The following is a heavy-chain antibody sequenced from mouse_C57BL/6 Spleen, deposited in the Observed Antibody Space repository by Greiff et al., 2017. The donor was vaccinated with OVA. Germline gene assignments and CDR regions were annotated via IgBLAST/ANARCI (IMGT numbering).Heavy chain of an antibody. J-gene: IGHJ2*01. CDR2: IDPETDGT. CDR1: GYTFTDYE. D-gene: IGHD2-4*01. CDR3: YDYDDGHYFDY. Sequence: VQLQQSGAELVRPGASVTLSCKASGYTFTDYEMHWVKQTPVHGLEWIGAIDPETDGTAYNQKFKGKAILTADKSSSTAYMELRSLTSEDSAVYYCYDYDDGHYFDYWGQGTTLTVSS. V-gene: IGHV1-15*01.